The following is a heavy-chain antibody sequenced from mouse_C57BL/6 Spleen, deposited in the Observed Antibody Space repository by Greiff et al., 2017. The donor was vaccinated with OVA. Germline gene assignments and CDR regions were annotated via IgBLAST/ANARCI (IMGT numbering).Heavy chain of an antibody. CDR3: AKSYYDYDYYAMDY. D-gene: IGHD2-4*01. Sequence: QVQLQQSGPGLVQPSQSLSITCTVSGFSLTSYGVHWVRQPPGKGLEWLGVIWSGGSTDYNAAFISRLSISKDNSKSQVFFKMNSLQADDTAIYYCAKSYYDYDYYAMDYWGQGTSVTVSS. J-gene: IGHJ4*01. CDR1: GFSLTSYG. CDR2: IWSGGST. V-gene: IGHV2-4*01.